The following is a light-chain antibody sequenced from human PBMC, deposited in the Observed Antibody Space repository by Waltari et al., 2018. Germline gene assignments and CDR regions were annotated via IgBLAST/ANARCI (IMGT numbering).Light chain of an antibody. V-gene: IGKV3-11*01. J-gene: IGKJ2*01. CDR3: HHRSSWPYT. Sequence: EIVLTQSPATLSLSPGERATLSCRASQSVNHYLAWYQQKPGQAPRLPIYDASNRATATPARFSGSGSGTDFTLTISSLEPEDFAVYYCHHRSSWPYTFGQGTKLEIK. CDR1: QSVNHY. CDR2: DAS.